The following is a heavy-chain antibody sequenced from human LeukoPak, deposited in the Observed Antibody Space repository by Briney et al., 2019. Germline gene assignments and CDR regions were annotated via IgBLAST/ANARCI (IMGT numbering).Heavy chain of an antibody. CDR2: INHSGGT. CDR1: GGSFSGYS. V-gene: IGHV4-34*01. J-gene: IGHJ2*01. CDR3: TRLLQTGVSGYYFDL. Sequence: SETLSLTCAVYGGSFSGYSWNWIRQPPVKGLEWIGEINHSGGTNYNPSLKSRVTISVDTSKNQFSLTLNSVTAADTAVYYCTRLLQTGVSGYYFDLWGRGTLVTVSS. D-gene: IGHD5-12*01.